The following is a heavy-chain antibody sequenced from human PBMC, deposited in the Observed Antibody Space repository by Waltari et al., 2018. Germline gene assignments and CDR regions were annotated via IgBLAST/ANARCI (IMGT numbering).Heavy chain of an antibody. Sequence: EVQLVESGGGLVQPGGSLRLSCSASGFTFRTYVMDWVRQSPGKGLEYVSAISNDGGNTFYADSVKGRLIISRDNSKNTLYLQMSSLRAEDTAVYYCAKGGMGDYFDYWGQGTLVTVSS. CDR2: ISNDGGNT. V-gene: IGHV3-64D*06. D-gene: IGHD1-26*01. CDR3: AKGGMGDYFDY. J-gene: IGHJ4*02. CDR1: GFTFRTYV.